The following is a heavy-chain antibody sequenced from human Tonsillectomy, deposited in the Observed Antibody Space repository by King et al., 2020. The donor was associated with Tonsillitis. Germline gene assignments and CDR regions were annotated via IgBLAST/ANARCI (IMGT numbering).Heavy chain of an antibody. CDR1: GYNFTNYW. CDR2: IYPSDSGT. V-gene: IGHV5-51*03. J-gene: IGHJ4*02. CDR3: ATRGGYYDSDY. D-gene: IGHD3-22*01. Sequence: VQSGAEVKKPGESLKISCRGSGYNFTNYWIGWVRQMPGKGLEWMGIIYPSDSGTTYSPSFQGQVTTSADKSISTAYLQWSSLKASDTAMYYCATRGGYYDSDYWGQGTLVTVSS.